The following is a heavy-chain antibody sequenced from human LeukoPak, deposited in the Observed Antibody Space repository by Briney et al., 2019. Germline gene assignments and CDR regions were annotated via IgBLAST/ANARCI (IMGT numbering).Heavy chain of an antibody. Sequence: GRSLRLSCAASGFTVSSNYMSWVRQAPGKGLEWVSVIYSGGSTYYADSVKGRFTISRDNSKNTLYLQMNSLRAEDTAVYYCARSPAMITSWYFDLWGRGTLVTVSS. J-gene: IGHJ2*01. V-gene: IGHV3-53*05. CDR1: GFTVSSNY. CDR2: IYSGGST. CDR3: ARSPAMITSWYFDL. D-gene: IGHD3-22*01.